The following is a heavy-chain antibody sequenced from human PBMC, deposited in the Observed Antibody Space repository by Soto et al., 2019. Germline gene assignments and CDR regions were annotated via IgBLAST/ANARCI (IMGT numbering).Heavy chain of an antibody. V-gene: IGHV3-23*01. D-gene: IGHD2-15*01. CDR2: ISASGGTS. Sequence: PGGSLRLSCAASGFTFRSYALSWVRQAPGKGLEWVSVISASGGTSYYADSVKGRFSISRDNAKNTLYPQMNSLRVEDTAVYYCAKEAHGSSEYYFDYWGQGTLVTVSS. CDR1: GFTFRSYA. J-gene: IGHJ4*02. CDR3: AKEAHGSSEYYFDY.